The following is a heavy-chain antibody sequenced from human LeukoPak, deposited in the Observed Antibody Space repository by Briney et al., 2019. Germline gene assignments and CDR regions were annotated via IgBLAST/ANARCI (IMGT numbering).Heavy chain of an antibody. CDR1: GYTFTSYG. V-gene: IGHV1-18*01. Sequence: ASVKVSCKASGYTFTSYGISWVRQAPGQGLEWMGWISAYNGNTNYAQKLQGRVTMTTDTSMSTAYMELRSLRSDDTAVYYCARNYYDSSGYYSPFDYWGQGTLVTVSS. J-gene: IGHJ4*02. CDR2: ISAYNGNT. D-gene: IGHD3-22*01. CDR3: ARNYYDSSGYYSPFDY.